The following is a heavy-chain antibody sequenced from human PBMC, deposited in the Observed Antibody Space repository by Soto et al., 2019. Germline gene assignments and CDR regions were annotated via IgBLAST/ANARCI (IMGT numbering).Heavy chain of an antibody. D-gene: IGHD6-13*01. CDR1: GFTVSSHY. CDR2: IKSKTDGGTT. J-gene: IGHJ6*02. V-gene: IGHV3-15*01. Sequence: GGSLRLSCAPSGFTVSSHYMSWVRQAPGKGLEWVGRIKSKTDGGTTDYAAPVKGRFTISRDDSKNTLYLQMNSLKTEDTAVYYCTTQEQQLGYYYYGMDVWGQGTTVTVSS. CDR3: TTQEQQLGYYYYGMDV.